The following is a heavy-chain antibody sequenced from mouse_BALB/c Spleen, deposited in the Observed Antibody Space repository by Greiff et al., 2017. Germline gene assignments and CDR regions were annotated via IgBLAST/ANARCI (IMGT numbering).Heavy chain of an antibody. V-gene: IGHV1S29*02. D-gene: IGHD2-4*01. CDR2: IYPYNGGT. J-gene: IGHJ4*01. CDR3: ARPYDYDDAMDY. CDR1: GYTFTDYN. Sequence: VQLKESGPELVKPGASVKISCKASGYTFTDYNMHWVKQSHGKSLEWIGYIYPYNGGTGYNQKFKSKATLTVDNSSSTAYMELRSLTSEDSAVYYCARPYDYDDAMDYWGQGTSVTVSS.